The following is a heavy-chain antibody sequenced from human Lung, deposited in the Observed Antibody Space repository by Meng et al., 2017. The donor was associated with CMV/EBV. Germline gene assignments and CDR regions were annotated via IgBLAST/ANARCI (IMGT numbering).Heavy chain of an antibody. CDR1: GGSISSYY. V-gene: IGHV4-59*01. CDR2: IYYSGST. J-gene: IGHJ5*02. CDR3: AREEGIGGFDP. D-gene: IGHD3-10*01. Sequence: QVLLQESGPGLVKPSETLSLTCTVSGGSISSYYWSWIRQPPGKGLEWIGYIYYSGSTNYNPSLKSRVTISVDTSKNQFSLKLSSVTAADTAVYYCAREEGIGGFDPWGQGTLVTVSS.